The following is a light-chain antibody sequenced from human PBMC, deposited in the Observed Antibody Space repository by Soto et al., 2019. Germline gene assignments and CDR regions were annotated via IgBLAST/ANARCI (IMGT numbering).Light chain of an antibody. J-gene: IGLJ3*02. CDR2: DVS. Sequence: QSALTQPRSVSGSPGQSVTISCTGTSSDVGGYNYVSWYQQHPGKVPKFMIYDVSKRPSGVPDRFSGSKSGNTASLTISGLQAVDEADYYCCSYAGTYTWVFGGGTKVTVL. CDR3: CSYAGTYTWV. CDR1: SSDVGGYNY. V-gene: IGLV2-11*01.